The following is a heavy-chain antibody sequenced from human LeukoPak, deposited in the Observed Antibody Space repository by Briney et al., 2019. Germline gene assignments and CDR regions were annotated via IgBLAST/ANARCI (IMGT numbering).Heavy chain of an antibody. J-gene: IGHJ4*02. CDR2: ISGGSRNI. CDR3: ARDRPTSFDY. Sequence: GGSLRLSCAASGFAFNKYWMHWVRRAPGKGLEWVASISGGSRNIDYADSVKGRFTISRDNAKSSLYLQMNSLRDEDTAVYYCARDRPTSFDYWGQGTLVTVSS. V-gene: IGHV3-21*01. CDR1: GFAFNKYW.